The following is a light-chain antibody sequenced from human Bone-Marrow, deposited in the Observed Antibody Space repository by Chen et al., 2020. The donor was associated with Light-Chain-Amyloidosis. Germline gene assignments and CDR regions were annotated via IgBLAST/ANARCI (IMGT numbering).Light chain of an antibody. CDR1: SSDVGGDNH. CDR3: SSYTITTTLV. Sequence: QSALTQPASVSGSPGQSITISCTGTSSDVGGDNHVSWYQQPPDKAPKLMIYEVTNRTSWVPDRFSGSNSDTTASLTISGLQTEDEADYFCSSYTITTTLVFGSGTRVTVL. J-gene: IGLJ1*01. CDR2: EVT. V-gene: IGLV2-14*01.